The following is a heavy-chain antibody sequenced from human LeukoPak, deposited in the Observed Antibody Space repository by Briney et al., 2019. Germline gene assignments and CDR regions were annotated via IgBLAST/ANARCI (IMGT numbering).Heavy chain of an antibody. V-gene: IGHV3-49*05. J-gene: IGHJ5*02. D-gene: IGHD5-24*01. CDR1: GFIFGDYA. CDR2: IRSNVHGGTT. CDR3: TRLRSGYIDI. Sequence: NPGGSLRLSCTASGFIFGDYAMSWFRQAPGKGLEWVGLIRSNVHGGTTEYAASVKGRFTISRDDSKRIAYLQMNSLKTEDTALYYCTRLRSGYIDIWGQGTLVTVSS.